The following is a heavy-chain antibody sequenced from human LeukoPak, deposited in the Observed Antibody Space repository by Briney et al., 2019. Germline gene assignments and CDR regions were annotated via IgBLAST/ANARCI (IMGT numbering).Heavy chain of an antibody. D-gene: IGHD2-2*03. CDR1: GGSFSGYY. CDR3: ARDFGYCSSTSCHFDY. V-gene: IGHV4-34*01. Sequence: SETLSLTCAVYGGSFSGYYWSWIRQPPGKGLEWIGEINHSGSTNYNPSLKSRVTISVDTSKNQFFLKLSSVTAADTAVYYCARDFGYCSSTSCHFDYWGQGTLVTVSS. CDR2: INHSGST. J-gene: IGHJ4*02.